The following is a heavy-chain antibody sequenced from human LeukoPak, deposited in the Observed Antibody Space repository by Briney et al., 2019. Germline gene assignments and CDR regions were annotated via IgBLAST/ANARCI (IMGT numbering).Heavy chain of an antibody. CDR2: ISWNSGSI. D-gene: IGHD1-20*01. Sequence: GGSLRLSCAASGFTFDDYAMHWVRQAPGKGLEWVSGISWNSGSIGYADSVKGRFTISRDNAKNSLYLQMNSLRAEDTALYYCAKESITGTTDYWGQGTLVIVSS. J-gene: IGHJ4*02. CDR3: AKESITGTTDY. V-gene: IGHV3-9*01. CDR1: GFTFDDYA.